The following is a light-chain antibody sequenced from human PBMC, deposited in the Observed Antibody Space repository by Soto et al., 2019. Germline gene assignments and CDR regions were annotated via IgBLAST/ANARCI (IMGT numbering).Light chain of an antibody. Sequence: GDRVTITCRASQSIKTWLAWYXRKXGRXXNXXXYDASSLQSGVPSRFSGSGYGTEFTLTISSLQPDDSATYYCQQYESYSWTFGQGNKVDIK. CDR1: QSIKTW. CDR3: QQYESYSWT. V-gene: IGKV1-5*01. J-gene: IGKJ1*01. CDR2: DAS.